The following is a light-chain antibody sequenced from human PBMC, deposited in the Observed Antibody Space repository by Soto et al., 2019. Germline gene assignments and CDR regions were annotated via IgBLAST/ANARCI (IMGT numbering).Light chain of an antibody. J-gene: IGKJ4*01. CDR2: DAS. CDR1: QNIVVW. V-gene: IGKV1-5*01. Sequence: DIQMTQSPAALSASVGDRVTISCRASQNIVVWLAWYQQKGGKAPDLLSCDASTVARGVPSRFSGSGSGTDFTLNISCLQFEDFATYYCQQYYSYPLTFGGGNKV. CDR3: QQYYSYPLT.